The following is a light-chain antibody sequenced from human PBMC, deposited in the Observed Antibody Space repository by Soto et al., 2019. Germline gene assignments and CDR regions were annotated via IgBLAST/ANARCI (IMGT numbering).Light chain of an antibody. J-gene: IGKJ2*01. CDR1: QTVRSNY. V-gene: IGKV3-20*01. CDR2: GAS. Sequence: EIVLTQSPGTLSLSPGERATLSCRASQTVRSNYLAWYQQKFGQAPRLLIYGASSRATDIPDRFSGSGSGTDFTLTISRLESEDFAVYYCQQYGSSPRYTFGQWTKLEIK. CDR3: QQYGSSPRYT.